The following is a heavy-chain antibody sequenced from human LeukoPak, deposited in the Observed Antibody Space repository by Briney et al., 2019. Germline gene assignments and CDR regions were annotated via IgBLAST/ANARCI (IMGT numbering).Heavy chain of an antibody. CDR1: GFTFSIYT. V-gene: IGHV3-21*01. CDR3: ARVVGGLTTVVTPNYFDY. J-gene: IGHJ4*02. Sequence: GSLRVSCAASGFTFSIYTMNWVRQAPGKGLEWVSSISTSSSYIYYAGSVKGRFTISRGNAKNSLYLQMNSLRAEDTAVYYCARVVGGLTTVVTPNYFDYWGQGTLVTVSS. CDR2: ISTSSSYI. D-gene: IGHD4-23*01.